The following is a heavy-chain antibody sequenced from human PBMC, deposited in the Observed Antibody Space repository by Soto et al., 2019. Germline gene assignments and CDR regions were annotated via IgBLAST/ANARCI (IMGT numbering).Heavy chain of an antibody. CDR3: AHTRNGYYEDFDY. V-gene: IGHV2-5*02. CDR1: GFSLTTTGAG. J-gene: IGHJ4*02. Sequence: QITLKESGPTLVKPTQTLTLTCTFSGFSLTTTGAGVGWIRQAPGKALEWLVVVYWDGVKRYSPSLKSRLTLTEDTSKNQVVLTMTNMDSVDTATYYCAHTRNGYYEDFDYWGQGTLVTVSS. D-gene: IGHD3-22*01. CDR2: VYWDGVK.